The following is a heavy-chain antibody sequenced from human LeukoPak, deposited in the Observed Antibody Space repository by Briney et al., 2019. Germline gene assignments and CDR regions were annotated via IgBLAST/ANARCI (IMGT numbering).Heavy chain of an antibody. Sequence: ASVKVSCKASGGTFSSYAISWVRQAPGQGLEWMGGIIPIFGTANYAQKFQGRVTITADESTSTACMELSSLRSEDTAVYYCAILWFGERNTGVAFDIWGQGTMVTVSS. J-gene: IGHJ3*02. D-gene: IGHD3-10*01. CDR3: AILWFGERNTGVAFDI. CDR1: GGTFSSYA. V-gene: IGHV1-69*13. CDR2: IIPIFGTA.